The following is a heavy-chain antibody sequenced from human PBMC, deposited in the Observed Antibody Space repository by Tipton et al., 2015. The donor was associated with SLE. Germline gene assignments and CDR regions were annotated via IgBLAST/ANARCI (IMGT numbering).Heavy chain of an antibody. V-gene: IGHV4-31*03. CDR2: VYYTGTT. CDR1: ADSISSGTYY. D-gene: IGHD1-26*01. J-gene: IGHJ6*03. Sequence: TLSLTCTVSADSISSGTYYWSWIRQHPGEGLEWIGYVYYTGTTYYNPSLKSRVTISVDTSKNQFSLKLTSLTAADTAVYYCARASPTWERHFFYYMDVWGKGTTVTVSS. CDR3: ARASPTWERHFFYYMDV.